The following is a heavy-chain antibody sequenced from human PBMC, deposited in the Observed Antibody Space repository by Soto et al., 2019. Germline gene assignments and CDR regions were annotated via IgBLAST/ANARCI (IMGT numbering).Heavy chain of an antibody. D-gene: IGHD2-2*03. CDR3: ARGYWIFGESYYFDY. CDR2: ILTGGTT. Sequence: EVQLVQSGGGLIQPGASLRLSCATSGFSVSGSYMSWVRQAPGMGLEWVSVILTGGTTYYSDAVKGRFTISRDTSQNTVNPQMNSMRGENTATYYCARGYWIFGESYYFDYWGQGTLVTVSS. CDR1: GFSVSGSY. V-gene: IGHV3-53*01. J-gene: IGHJ4*02.